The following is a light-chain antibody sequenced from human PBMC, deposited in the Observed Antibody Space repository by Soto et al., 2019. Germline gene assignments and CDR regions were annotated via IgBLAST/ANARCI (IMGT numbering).Light chain of an antibody. CDR3: CSYAGSSTYV. V-gene: IGLV2-23*02. J-gene: IGLJ1*01. CDR1: SSDVGTYHL. Sequence: QSALTQPASVSGSPGQSNTISCTGTSSDVGTYHLVSWYQQHPGKAPQLMIYEVSKRPSGVSNRFSGSKSGNTASLTISGLQAEDEADYYCCSYAGSSTYVFGIGTKLTVL. CDR2: EVS.